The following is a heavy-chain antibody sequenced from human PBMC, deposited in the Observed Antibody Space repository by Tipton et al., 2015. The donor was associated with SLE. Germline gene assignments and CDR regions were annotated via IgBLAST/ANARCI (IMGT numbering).Heavy chain of an antibody. D-gene: IGHD7-27*01. Sequence: TLSLTCTVSGGSISSYYWSWIRQPPEKGLEWIGYIYYSGSTNYNPSLKSRVTISVDTSKNQFSLKLTSVTAADAAVYYCARDSLNWGTYYHGIDVWGQGTTVTVSS. CDR1: GGSISSYY. J-gene: IGHJ6*02. CDR3: ARDSLNWGTYYHGIDV. V-gene: IGHV4-59*01. CDR2: IYYSGST.